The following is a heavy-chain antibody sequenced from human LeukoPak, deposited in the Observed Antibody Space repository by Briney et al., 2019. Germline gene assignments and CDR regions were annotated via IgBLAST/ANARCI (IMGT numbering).Heavy chain of an antibody. D-gene: IGHD2-2*01. V-gene: IGHV3-21*01. CDR3: TRGSAMVDSDY. Sequence: PGGSLRLSCAASGFTFSTYTMNWVRQAPGKGLEWVSSITRTGTYIHYADSVKGRFTISKDNAQNSLYLQMNSLRAEDTAVYYCTRGSAMVDSDYWGQGTLVTVSS. CDR1: GFTFSTYT. J-gene: IGHJ4*02. CDR2: ITRTGTYI.